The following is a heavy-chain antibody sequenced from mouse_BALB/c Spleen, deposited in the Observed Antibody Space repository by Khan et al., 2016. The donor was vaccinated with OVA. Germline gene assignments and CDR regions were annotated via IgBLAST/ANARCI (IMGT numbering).Heavy chain of an antibody. CDR3: ARWFAY. V-gene: IGHV3-2*02. Sequence: EVQLQESGPGLVKPSQSLSLTCTVTGYSITSDYAWNWIRQFPGNKLEWMGSISYSGSTRYIPSLKSRISITRDTSKNQFFLQLNSVTTEDTATYYCARWFAYWGQGTLVTVSA. CDR1: GYSITSDYA. J-gene: IGHJ3*01. CDR2: ISYSGST.